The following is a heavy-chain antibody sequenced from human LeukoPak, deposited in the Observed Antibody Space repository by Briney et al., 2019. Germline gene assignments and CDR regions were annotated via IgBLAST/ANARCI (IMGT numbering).Heavy chain of an antibody. Sequence: GGSLRLSCAASGFTFSSYWMSWVRQAPGKGLEWVANIKQDGSEKYYVDSVKGRFTISRDNAKNSLYLQMNSLRAEDTAVYYCARDHREYYYDSSGYYRGYNWFDPWGQGTLVTVSS. D-gene: IGHD3-22*01. CDR1: GFTFSSYW. J-gene: IGHJ5*02. CDR3: ARDHREYYYDSSGYYRGYNWFDP. V-gene: IGHV3-7*01. CDR2: IKQDGSEK.